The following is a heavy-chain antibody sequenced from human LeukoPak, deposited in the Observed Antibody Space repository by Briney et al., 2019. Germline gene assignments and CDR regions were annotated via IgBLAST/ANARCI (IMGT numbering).Heavy chain of an antibody. V-gene: IGHV3-23*01. CDR3: AKGSGRGSSSALDY. CDR1: GFTFGYYD. CDR2: ISSSDDST. D-gene: IGHD5-18*01. J-gene: IGHJ4*01. Sequence: GGSLRLSCAASGFTFGYYDMSWVRQAPGKGLEWVSIISSSDDSTYYADSVTGRFTISTDRARNTLYLQMNGLRAEDTALYYCAKGSGRGSSSALDYWGQGTLVTVSS.